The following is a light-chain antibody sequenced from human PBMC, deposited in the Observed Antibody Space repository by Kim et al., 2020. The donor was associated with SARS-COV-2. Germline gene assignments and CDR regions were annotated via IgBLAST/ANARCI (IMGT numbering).Light chain of an antibody. J-gene: IGKJ2*01. V-gene: IGKV1-33*01. CDR2: DAS. CDR1: QDIGNY. CDR3: QQYDKSPYT. Sequence: DIQMTQSPSSLSASVGDRVTITCHASQDIGNYLNWYQQTPGKAPKLLIYDASDLQPGVPSRFTGSGSGTVFSFTISSLQPDDVATYFCQQYDKSPYTFGQGTKLEI.